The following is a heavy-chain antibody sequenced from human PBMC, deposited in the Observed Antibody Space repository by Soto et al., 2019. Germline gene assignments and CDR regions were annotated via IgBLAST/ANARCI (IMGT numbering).Heavy chain of an antibody. CDR2: IKSKTDGGTT. CDR3: LSVFHS. CDR1: GFTFSNAY. Sequence: EGQLVESGGGLVEPGGSLRLSCVGSGFTFSNAYMSWVRQAPGKGPEWVARIKSKTDGGTTDYVAPVKGRFTVSRDDSKNTLYLQMDSLKTEDTAVYYCLSVFHSWGQGTLVTVSS. V-gene: IGHV3-15*01. J-gene: IGHJ4*02.